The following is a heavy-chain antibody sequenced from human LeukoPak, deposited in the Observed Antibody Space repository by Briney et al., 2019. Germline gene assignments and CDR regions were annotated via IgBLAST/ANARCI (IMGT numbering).Heavy chain of an antibody. J-gene: IGHJ5*02. Sequence: GGSLRLSCAASGFTFSSYWMHWVRQAPGKGLVWVSRINSDGSSTSYADSVKRRFTISRDNSKNTLYLQMNSLRAEDTAVYYCARVTEDRYCSGGSGYEYNWFDPWGQGTLVTVSS. D-gene: IGHD2-15*01. V-gene: IGHV3-74*01. CDR3: ARVTEDRYCSGGSGYEYNWFDP. CDR1: GFTFSSYW. CDR2: INSDGSST.